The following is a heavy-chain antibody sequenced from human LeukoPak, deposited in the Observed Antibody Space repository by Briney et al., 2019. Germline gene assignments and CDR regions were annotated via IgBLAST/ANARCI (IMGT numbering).Heavy chain of an antibody. CDR3: GRGHWGLDY. Sequence: GGSLRLSCAASGFTFSHHYMTWIRQAPGKGLEWVSYIDNSGSSTYYADSVKGRFTMSRDNAKNSLYLQINSLRDEDTAVYYCGRGHWGLDYWGQGTLVTVSS. CDR1: GFTFSHHY. CDR2: IDNSGSST. J-gene: IGHJ4*02. V-gene: IGHV3-11*01. D-gene: IGHD7-27*01.